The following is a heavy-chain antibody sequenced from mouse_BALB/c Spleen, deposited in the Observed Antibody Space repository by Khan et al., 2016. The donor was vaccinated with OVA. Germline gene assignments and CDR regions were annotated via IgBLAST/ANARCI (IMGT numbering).Heavy chain of an antibody. CDR3: TRRGLDSIVDN. Sequence: QVQLKESGTEMATPWPSVWMSCKASGYTFITYWMHWIKQRPGQGLEWIGYINPSTGYTEYNQIFRDKATLTIDKISSTVYMELSILTSVGSALDYCTRRGLDSIVDNWGQGTMVTVSA. D-gene: IGHD2-10*02. J-gene: IGHJ3*01. CDR1: GYTFITYW. CDR2: INPSTGYT. V-gene: IGHV1-4*01.